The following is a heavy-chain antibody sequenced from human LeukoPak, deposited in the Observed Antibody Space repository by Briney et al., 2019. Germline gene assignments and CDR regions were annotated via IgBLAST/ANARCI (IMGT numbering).Heavy chain of an antibody. V-gene: IGHV3-21*01. CDR1: GFTFSSYS. CDR3: AREKLRDGAFDI. D-gene: IGHD5-24*01. Sequence: PGGSLRLSCVASGFTFSSYSMNWVRQAPGKGLEWVSSISSSSSYIYYADSVKGRFTISRDNAKNSLYLQMNSLRAEDTAVYYCAREKLRDGAFDIWGQGTMVTVSS. CDR2: ISSSSSYI. J-gene: IGHJ3*02.